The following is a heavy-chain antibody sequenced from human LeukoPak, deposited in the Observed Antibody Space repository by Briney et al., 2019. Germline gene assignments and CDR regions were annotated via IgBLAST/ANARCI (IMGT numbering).Heavy chain of an antibody. CDR1: GGSISSYS. J-gene: IGHJ4*02. CDR3: ARDTYHYGSSAYYFDY. Sequence: SETLSLTCTVSGGSISSYSWSWIRQPAGKGLDWIGRLYTSGSTNYNPSRKSRVTISVDTSKNQFSLKLSAVTATDTAVYYCARDTYHYGSSAYYFDYWGQGPLVTVSA. D-gene: IGHD3-10*01. V-gene: IGHV4-4*07. CDR2: LYTSGST.